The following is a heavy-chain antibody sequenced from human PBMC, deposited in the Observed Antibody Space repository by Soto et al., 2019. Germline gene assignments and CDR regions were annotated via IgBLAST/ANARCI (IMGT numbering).Heavy chain of an antibody. V-gene: IGHV1-24*01. J-gene: IGHJ6*02. CDR2: FDPEDGET. D-gene: IGHD5-12*01. Sequence: ASVKVSCKVSGYTLTELSMHWVRQAPGKGLEWMGGFDPEDGETIYAQKFQGRVTMTEDTSTDTAYMELSSLRSEDTAMYYCATSRSLWLQYYYGMDVWGQGTTVTVSS. CDR1: GYTLTELS. CDR3: ATSRSLWLQYYYGMDV.